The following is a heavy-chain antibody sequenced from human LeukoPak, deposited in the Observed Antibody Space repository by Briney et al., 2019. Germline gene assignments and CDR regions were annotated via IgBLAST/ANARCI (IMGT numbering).Heavy chain of an antibody. J-gene: IGHJ4*02. CDR1: GYTFTSYG. Sequence: ASVKVSCKASGYTFTSYGISWVRQAPAQGLEWMGWISVYNGNTNYAQKLQGRVTMTTDTSTTTAYMEQRSLRSDDTAVYYCARGDYFDSSGHSGASLFDYWGQGTLVTVSS. D-gene: IGHD3-22*01. CDR2: ISVYNGNT. V-gene: IGHV1-18*01. CDR3: ARGDYFDSSGHSGASLFDY.